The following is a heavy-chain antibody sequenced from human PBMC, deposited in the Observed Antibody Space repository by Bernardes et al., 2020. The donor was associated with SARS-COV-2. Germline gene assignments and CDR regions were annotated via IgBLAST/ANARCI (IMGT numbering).Heavy chain of an antibody. CDR1: GYTFTSYD. D-gene: IGHD3-22*01. Sequence: ASMKVSCKASGYTFTSYDINWVRQATGQGLEWMGWMNPNSGNTGYAQKFQGRVTMTRNTSISTAYMELSSLRSEDTAVYYCARDAPMYYYDSSGYYSPRRYFDYWGQGTLVTVSS. V-gene: IGHV1-8*01. CDR2: MNPNSGNT. CDR3: ARDAPMYYYDSSGYYSPRRYFDY. J-gene: IGHJ4*02.